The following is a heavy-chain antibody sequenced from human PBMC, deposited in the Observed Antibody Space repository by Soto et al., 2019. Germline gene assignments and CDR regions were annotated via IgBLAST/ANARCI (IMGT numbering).Heavy chain of an antibody. CDR3: AKSGRFDSSGYHHPHFDS. CDR1: GFSSLFTFNNFS. V-gene: IGHV3-23*01. Sequence: PWGSLRLSCVVSGFSSLFTFNNFSISCFRQAPGKGREHVAGISESATIPYSADYLRGPFTISRYNSNSTLLLQMKGLKADDTSVDYCAKSGRFDSSGYHHPHFDSWGQGALVTVSS. J-gene: IGHJ4*02. D-gene: IGHD3-22*01. CDR2: ISESATIP.